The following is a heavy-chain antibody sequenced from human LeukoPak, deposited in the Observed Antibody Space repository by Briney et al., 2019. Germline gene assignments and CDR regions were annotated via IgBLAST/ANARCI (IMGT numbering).Heavy chain of an antibody. J-gene: IGHJ4*02. CDR3: ARVATIAVAGTVPDYFNF. D-gene: IGHD6-19*01. CDR1: GYTFTDYY. CDR2: INPNSGGT. Sequence: GASVKVSCKASGYTFTDYYLHWVRQAPGQGLEWMGWINPNSGGTTYAQKFQGRVTVTRDTSISTAHMELSRLRSDDTAVYYGARVATIAVAGTVPDYFNFWGQGTPVTVSS. V-gene: IGHV1-2*02.